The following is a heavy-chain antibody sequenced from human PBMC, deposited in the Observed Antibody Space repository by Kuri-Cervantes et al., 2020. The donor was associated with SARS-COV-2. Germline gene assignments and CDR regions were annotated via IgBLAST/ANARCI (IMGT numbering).Heavy chain of an antibody. Sequence: GESLKISCAASGFTFSNYWISWVRQAPGKGLEWVANIKQGGSEKHYVDSVKGRFTISRDDAKNSMYLQMNSLRAEDTAVYYCAREGREGGGMDAWGQGTTVTVSS. D-gene: IGHD3-16*01. CDR1: GFTFSNYW. CDR2: IKQGGSEK. CDR3: AREGREGGGMDA. V-gene: IGHV3-7*01. J-gene: IGHJ6*02.